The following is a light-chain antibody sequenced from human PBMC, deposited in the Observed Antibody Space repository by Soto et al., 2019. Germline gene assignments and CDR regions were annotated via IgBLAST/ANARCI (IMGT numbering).Light chain of an antibody. CDR1: QSVSTRY. J-gene: IGKJ2*01. CDR2: GAS. CDR3: HQFGSSPPAFT. Sequence: ESMLKQSPGTLSLSPGERATLSCRASQSVSTRYLAWYQQKPGQAPRLLIYGASIRTTGIPDRFSGSGSGTDFTLTISRLEPEDFAVHYCHQFGSSPPAFTFGQGTKLEI. V-gene: IGKV3-20*01.